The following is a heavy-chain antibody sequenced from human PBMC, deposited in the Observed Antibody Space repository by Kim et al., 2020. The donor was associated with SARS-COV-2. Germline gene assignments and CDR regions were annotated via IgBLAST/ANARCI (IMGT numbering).Heavy chain of an antibody. Sequence: SETLSLTCTVSGGSISSYYWSWIRQPPGKGLEWIGYTYYSGSTNYNPSLKSRVTISVDTSKNQFSLKLSSVTAANTAVDYCARDSREDLWPLTGWFDPWGQGTLVTVSS. J-gene: IGHJ5*02. D-gene: IGHD2-21*01. CDR3: ARDSREDLWPLTGWFDP. CDR2: TYYSGST. CDR1: GGSISSYY. V-gene: IGHV4-59*01.